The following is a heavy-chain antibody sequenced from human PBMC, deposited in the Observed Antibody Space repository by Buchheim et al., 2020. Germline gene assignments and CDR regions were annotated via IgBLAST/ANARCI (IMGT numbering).Heavy chain of an antibody. CDR3: ARGRGSSRLKYYYYYGMDV. V-gene: IGHV4-34*01. CDR1: GGSFSGYY. Sequence: QVQLQQWGAGLLKPSETLSLTCAVYGGSFSGYYWSWTRQPPGKGLEWIGEINHSGSTNYNPSLKSRVTISVDTSKNQFSLKLSSVTAADTAVYYCARGRGSSRLKYYYYYGMDVWGQGTT. D-gene: IGHD6-19*01. J-gene: IGHJ6*02. CDR2: INHSGST.